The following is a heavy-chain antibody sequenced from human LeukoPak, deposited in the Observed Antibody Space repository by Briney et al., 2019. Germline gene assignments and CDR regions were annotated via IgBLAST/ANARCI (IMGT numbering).Heavy chain of an antibody. J-gene: IGHJ4*02. CDR1: GFTLSSHT. CDR2: ISSDSSYI. Sequence: GGSLRLSCAASGFTLSSHTMNWVRQAPGRGLEWVSSISSDSSYIYYEDSVKGRFTISRDNAKNSLYLQMNSLRAEDTAVYYCARRRYNWNAIDYWGQGTLVTVSS. D-gene: IGHD1-20*01. V-gene: IGHV3-21*04. CDR3: ARRRYNWNAIDY.